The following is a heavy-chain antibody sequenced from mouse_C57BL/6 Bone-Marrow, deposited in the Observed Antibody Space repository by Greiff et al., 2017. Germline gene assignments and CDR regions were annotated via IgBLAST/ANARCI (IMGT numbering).Heavy chain of an antibody. V-gene: IGHV1-63*01. Sequence: QVQLQQSGAELVRPGTSVKMSCKASGYTFTNYWIGWAKQRPGHGLEWIGDIYPGGGYTNYNEKFKGKATLTADQSSSTAYMQFSSLTSEDSAIYYCARRGWLLLEDYAMDYWGQGTSVTVSS. CDR2: IYPGGGYT. J-gene: IGHJ4*01. D-gene: IGHD2-3*01. CDR1: GYTFTNYW. CDR3: ARRGWLLLEDYAMDY.